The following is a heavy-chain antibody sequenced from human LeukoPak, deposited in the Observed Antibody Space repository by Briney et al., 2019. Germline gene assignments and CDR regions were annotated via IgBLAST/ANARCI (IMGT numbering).Heavy chain of an antibody. CDR1: GGSISSRSYY. V-gene: IGHV4-39*01. CDR2: IYYSGST. Sequence: PSETLSLTCTVTGGSISSRSYYWGWIRQPPGKEPEWIVTIYYSGSTYYNPSLKSRVTISVDTSNNQFSVKLSSVTAADTAVYYCARRHSGSQSFDYWGQGTLVTVSS. D-gene: IGHD6-13*01. J-gene: IGHJ4*02. CDR3: ARRHSGSQSFDY.